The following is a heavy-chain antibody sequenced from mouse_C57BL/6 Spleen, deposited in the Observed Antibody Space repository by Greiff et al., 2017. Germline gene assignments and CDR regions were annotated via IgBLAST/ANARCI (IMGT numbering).Heavy chain of an antibody. V-gene: IGHV5-4*01. CDR3: ARGGLYWFAY. D-gene: IGHD3-1*01. CDR1: GFTFSSYA. Sequence: EVQVVESGGGLVKPGGSLKLSCAASGFTFSSYAMSWVRQTPEKRLEWVATISDGGSYTYYPDNVKGRFTISRDNAKNNLYLQMSHLKSEDTAMYYCARGGLYWFAYWGQGTLVTVSA. J-gene: IGHJ3*01. CDR2: ISDGGSYT.